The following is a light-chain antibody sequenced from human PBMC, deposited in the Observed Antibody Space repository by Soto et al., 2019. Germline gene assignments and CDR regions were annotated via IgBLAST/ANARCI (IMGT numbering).Light chain of an antibody. Sequence: EIVMTQSPATRSLSPGDRATLSCRASQSVSNNLAWYQQKPGQAPRLLIYGASTRATGIPARFSGSGSGTEFTLTISSLQPEDFATYYCQQLNKFPSTFGGGTKVDIK. CDR1: QSVSNN. CDR2: GAS. J-gene: IGKJ4*01. CDR3: QQLNKFPST. V-gene: IGKV3-15*01.